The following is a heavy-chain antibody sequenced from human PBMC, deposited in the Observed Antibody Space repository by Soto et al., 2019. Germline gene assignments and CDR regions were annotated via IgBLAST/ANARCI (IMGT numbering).Heavy chain of an antibody. V-gene: IGHV3-74*01. CDR1: GFTFSGSW. CDR3: ARGIFGSGTANDY. D-gene: IGHD3-10*01. CDR2: INDDGSAT. Sequence: EVQLVESGGGLAQPGGSLRLSCAASGFTFSGSWMHWVRQAPGKGLVWVSRINDDGSATSYADFVKGRFTISRDNAKDTLFLQMNGLRAEDTAVYYCARGIFGSGTANDYWGQGTLVTVSS. J-gene: IGHJ4*02.